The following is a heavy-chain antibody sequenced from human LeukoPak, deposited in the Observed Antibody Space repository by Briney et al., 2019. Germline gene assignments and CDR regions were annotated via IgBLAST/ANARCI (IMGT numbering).Heavy chain of an antibody. CDR2: TYYRHNLYN. CDR1: GDSVSSNSAA. CDR3: ARTVGLCYVDY. Sequence: SQTLSLTCAISGDSVSSNSAAWDWVRQSPSRGLEWLGRTYYRHNLYNDYTRTVKSRITINPDTSKNHFTLHLNAVTPVYTAVYYCARTVGLCYVDYWGPGTLVTVSS. D-gene: IGHD1-26*01. V-gene: IGHV6-1*01. J-gene: IGHJ4*02.